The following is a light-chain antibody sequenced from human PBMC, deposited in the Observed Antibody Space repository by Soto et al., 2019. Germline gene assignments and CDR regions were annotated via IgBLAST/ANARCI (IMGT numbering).Light chain of an antibody. J-gene: IGKJ4*01. Sequence: ETVMTQSPATLSVSPGERATLSCRASQSVRDNLAWYQQRPGQPPRLLIYGASIRATDIPARIRGSEFGTEFTLTISSLQSEDFGVYYCQQYDNWPITFGGGTKVEIK. CDR2: GAS. V-gene: IGKV3-15*01. CDR1: QSVRDN. CDR3: QQYDNWPIT.